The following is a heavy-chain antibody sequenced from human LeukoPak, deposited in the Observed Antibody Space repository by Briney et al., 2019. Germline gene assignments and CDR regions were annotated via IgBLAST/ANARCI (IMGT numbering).Heavy chain of an antibody. CDR1: GGTFSNYA. CDR3: ARGGEANYYDTSGYYLYYY. Sequence: SVKVSCKASGGTFSNYAISWVRQAPGQGLEWVGRIIPIFGTTNYAQKVQGRVTITTDESTSTAYMELSSLRSEDTAVYYCARGGEANYYDTSGYYLYYYWGQGTLVTVSS. D-gene: IGHD3-22*01. CDR2: IIPIFGTT. V-gene: IGHV1-69*05. J-gene: IGHJ4*02.